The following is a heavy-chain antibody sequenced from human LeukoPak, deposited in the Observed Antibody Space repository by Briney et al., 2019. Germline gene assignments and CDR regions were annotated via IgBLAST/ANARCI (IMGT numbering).Heavy chain of an antibody. D-gene: IGHD1-26*01. Sequence: GGSLRLSCVASGFTFSSYWMQWVRQAPGKGLVWVSRINSEGSTRDYADSVKGRFTISRDNAKNTQYLQMNSLRAEDTAVYYCARAVSGTYGKFDYWGQGTLVTVSS. V-gene: IGHV3-74*01. J-gene: IGHJ4*02. CDR2: INSEGSTR. CDR1: GFTFSSYW. CDR3: ARAVSGTYGKFDY.